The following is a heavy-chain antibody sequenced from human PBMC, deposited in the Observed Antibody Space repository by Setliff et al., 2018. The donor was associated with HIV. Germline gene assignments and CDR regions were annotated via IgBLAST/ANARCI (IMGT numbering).Heavy chain of an antibody. CDR2: IRYDGSYK. CDR1: DFTFSSYG. CDR3: AKNLYRSPWSPLDY. J-gene: IGHJ4*02. D-gene: IGHD6-19*01. Sequence: GGSLRLSCAASDFTFSSYGMHWVRQAPGKGLEWVAFIRYDGSYKFYADSVKVRFTISRDNSKNTLYLQMNSLRPEDTAVYYCAKNLYRSPWSPLDYWGQGTLVTVSS. V-gene: IGHV3-30*02.